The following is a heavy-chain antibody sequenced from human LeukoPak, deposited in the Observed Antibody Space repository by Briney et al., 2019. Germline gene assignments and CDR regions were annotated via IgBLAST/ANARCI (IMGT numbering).Heavy chain of an antibody. V-gene: IGHV3-48*03. Sequence: GGSLRLSCAASGFTFSSYEMNWVRQAPGKVLEWVSYISSSGSTIYYADSVKGRFTISRDNAKNSLYLQMNSLRAEDTAVYYCARVPSRLGGVGPKYFQHWGQGTLVTVSS. CDR1: GFTFSSYE. J-gene: IGHJ1*01. CDR3: ARVPSRLGGVGPKYFQH. CDR2: ISSSGSTI. D-gene: IGHD3-16*01.